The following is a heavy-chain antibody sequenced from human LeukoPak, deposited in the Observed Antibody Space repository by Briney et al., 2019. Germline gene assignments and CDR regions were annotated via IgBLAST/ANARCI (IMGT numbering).Heavy chain of an antibody. Sequence: NTSETLSLTCAVYGVSFSGYYWSWIRQPPGKGLEWIGEINHSGSTNYNPSLKSRVTISVDTSKNQFSLKLSSVTAADTAVYYCARGRFDYRGQGTLVTVSS. CDR2: INHSGST. V-gene: IGHV4-34*01. CDR3: ARGRFDY. CDR1: GVSFSGYY. J-gene: IGHJ4*02.